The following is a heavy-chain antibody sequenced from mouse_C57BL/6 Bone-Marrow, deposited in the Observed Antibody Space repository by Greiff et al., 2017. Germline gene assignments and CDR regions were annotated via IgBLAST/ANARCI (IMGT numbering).Heavy chain of an antibody. D-gene: IGHD1-2*01. CDR2: IYPGNGDT. CDR3: ARGGYAYG. Sequence: LQQSGAELVRPGASVKMSCTASGYTFTSYNMHWVKQTPSQGLEWIGAIYPGNGDTSDNQKFKGKATLTVDKSSSTAYMQLSSLTSEDSAVDFCARGGYAYGWGQGTTLTVSS. V-gene: IGHV1-12*01. CDR1: GYTFTSYN. J-gene: IGHJ2*01.